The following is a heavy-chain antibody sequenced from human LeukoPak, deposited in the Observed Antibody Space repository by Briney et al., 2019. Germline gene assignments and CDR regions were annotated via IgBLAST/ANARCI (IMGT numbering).Heavy chain of an antibody. Sequence: GASVKVSCKASGYTFTSYYIHWVRQAPGQGLEWMGIINPSGGSTSYAQKFQGRVTMTRDTSTSTVYMELSSLRSEDTAVYYCALAAAGTAYFDYWGQGTLVTVSS. V-gene: IGHV1-46*03. CDR1: GYTFTSYY. J-gene: IGHJ4*02. D-gene: IGHD6-13*01. CDR3: ALAAAGTAYFDY. CDR2: INPSGGST.